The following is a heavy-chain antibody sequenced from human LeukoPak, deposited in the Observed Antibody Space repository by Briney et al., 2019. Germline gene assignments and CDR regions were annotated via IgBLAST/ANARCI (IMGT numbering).Heavy chain of an antibody. J-gene: IGHJ4*02. CDR3: AHGYYDYVWGGYRPIPPPLD. D-gene: IGHD3-16*02. CDR2: IYWNDDK. V-gene: IGHV2-5*01. Sequence: SGPTLVKPTEALTLTCTLSGFSLTASGVGVGWIRQPPGKALEWLALIYWNDDKRYSPSLKSRLTITKDTSKNQVVLTMTNMDPVDTATYYCAHGYYDYVWGGYRPIPPPLDWGQGTLVTVSS. CDR1: GFSLTASGVG.